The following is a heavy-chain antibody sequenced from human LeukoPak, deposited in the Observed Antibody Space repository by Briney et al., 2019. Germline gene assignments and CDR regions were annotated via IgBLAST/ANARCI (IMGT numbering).Heavy chain of an antibody. J-gene: IGHJ4*02. Sequence: PGGSLRLSCAASGFTFSSYEMNWVRQAPGKGLEWVSYISSSGSTIYYADSVKGRFTISRDNAKNSLYLQMNSLRAEDTAVYYCARDEEGRWPNRGGAGFDYWGQGTLVTVSS. D-gene: IGHD1-26*01. V-gene: IGHV3-48*03. CDR2: ISSSGSTI. CDR3: ARDEEGRWPNRGGAGFDY. CDR1: GFTFSSYE.